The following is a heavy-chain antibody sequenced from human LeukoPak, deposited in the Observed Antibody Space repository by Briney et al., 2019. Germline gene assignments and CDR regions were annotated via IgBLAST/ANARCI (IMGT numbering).Heavy chain of an antibody. Sequence: SQTLSLTCTVSGGSISSGDRYWSWIRQHPGKGLEWIAYIYYSGSTDYNPSRKSRITISIDMSKNQFSLKLSSVTAADTAVYYCARGFGDGFNSGYYYYMDVWGKGTTVTVSS. D-gene: IGHD5-24*01. CDR3: ARGFGDGFNSGYYYYMDV. V-gene: IGHV4-31*03. J-gene: IGHJ6*03. CDR2: IYYSGST. CDR1: GGSISSGDRY.